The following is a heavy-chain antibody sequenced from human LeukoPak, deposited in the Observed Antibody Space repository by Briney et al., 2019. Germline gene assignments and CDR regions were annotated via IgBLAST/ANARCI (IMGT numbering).Heavy chain of an antibody. Sequence: PGGTLRLSCATSGFSFYSAWLSWVRQAPGKGLEYVGRIKSKIDGGTTDFFAPVKGRFTISRDDSQNTLYLQMNSLKVEDTGVYFCTRLVCGGSCYLHCWGQGTLVTVSS. V-gene: IGHV3-15*01. CDR2: IKSKIDGGTT. D-gene: IGHD2-15*01. CDR1: GFSFYSAW. CDR3: TRLVCGGSCYLHC. J-gene: IGHJ4*02.